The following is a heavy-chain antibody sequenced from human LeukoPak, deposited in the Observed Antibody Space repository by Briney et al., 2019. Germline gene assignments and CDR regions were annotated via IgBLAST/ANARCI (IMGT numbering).Heavy chain of an antibody. V-gene: IGHV1-69*04. J-gene: IGHJ5*02. Sequence: SVKVSCKASGGTFSSYAISWVRQAPGQGLEWMGRIIPIFGIANYAQKFQGRVTITADKSTSTAYMELSSLRSEDTAVYYCARGLTRVVPAANPDFDPWGQGTLVTVSS. CDR2: IIPIFGIA. D-gene: IGHD2-2*01. CDR3: ARGLTRVVPAANPDFDP. CDR1: GGTFSSYA.